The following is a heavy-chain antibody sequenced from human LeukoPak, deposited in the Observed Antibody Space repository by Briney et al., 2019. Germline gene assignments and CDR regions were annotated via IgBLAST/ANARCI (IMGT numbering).Heavy chain of an antibody. D-gene: IGHD3-10*01. Sequence: PGGSLRLSCAASGFTFSGSAMHWVRQASGKGLEWVGRIRSKANSYATAYAASVKGRFTISRDDSKNTAYLQMNSLKTEDTAMYYCTLLWLQDYWGQGTLVTVSS. J-gene: IGHJ4*02. CDR1: GFTFSGSA. CDR2: IRSKANSYAT. CDR3: TLLWLQDY. V-gene: IGHV3-73*01.